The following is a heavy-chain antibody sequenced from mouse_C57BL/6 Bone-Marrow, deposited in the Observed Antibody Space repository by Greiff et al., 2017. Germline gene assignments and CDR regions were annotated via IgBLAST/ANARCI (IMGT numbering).Heavy chain of an antibody. J-gene: IGHJ1*03. Sequence: QVQLKQSGPELVKPGASVKISCKASGYAFSSSWMNWVKQRPGTGLEWIGRIYPGDGDTNYNGKVKGQATLTADKSSSTSYMQLSSLTSEDSAVYFCARKIYFYGYFDVWGTGTTVTVSS. V-gene: IGHV1-82*01. CDR3: ARKIYFYGYFDV. CDR1: GYAFSSSW. CDR2: IYPGDGDT. D-gene: IGHD1-1*01.